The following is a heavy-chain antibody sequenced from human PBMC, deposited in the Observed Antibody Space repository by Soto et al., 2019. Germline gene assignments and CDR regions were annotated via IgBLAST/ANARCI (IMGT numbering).Heavy chain of an antibody. D-gene: IGHD2-21*01. Sequence: PGGSLRLSCAASGFIFTNYWMHWVRQAPGKGLVWVSRVKSDGSTTSYADSVKGRFTISRDNAKNTVYLQMNSLRAEDTAVYFCTRTIRGDMDVWGQGTTVTVSS. CDR2: VKSDGSTT. CDR3: TRTIRGDMDV. J-gene: IGHJ6*02. CDR1: GFIFTNYW. V-gene: IGHV3-74*01.